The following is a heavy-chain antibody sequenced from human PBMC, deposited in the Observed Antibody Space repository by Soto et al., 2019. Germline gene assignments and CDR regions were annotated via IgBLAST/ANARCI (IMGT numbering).Heavy chain of an antibody. J-gene: IGHJ6*02. CDR2: FFIGGNT. V-gene: IGHV4-39*01. CDR3: ARQSEYYYASGRAAPLYGMDV. Sequence: SETLSLTCTVSGGSISSITYYWGWMRQPPGKGLEWIASFFIGGNTYYNPSLKSRVTISVDASKNQFSLKLSSVTAADTAVYFCARQSEYYYASGRAAPLYGMDVWGQGTTVTVSS. CDR1: GGSISSITYY. D-gene: IGHD3-10*01.